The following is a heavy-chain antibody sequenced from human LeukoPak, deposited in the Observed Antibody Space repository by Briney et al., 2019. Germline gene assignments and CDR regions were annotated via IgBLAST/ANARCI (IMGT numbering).Heavy chain of an antibody. J-gene: IGHJ4*02. CDR3: ARGFKSGTVTTPFDY. CDR2: MNPNSGNT. Sequence: GVSVKVSCKASGYTFTSYDINWVRQATGQGLEWMGWMNPNSGNTGYAQKFQGRVTITRNTSISTAYMELSSLRSEDTAVYYCARGFKSGTVTTPFDYWGQGTLVTVSS. D-gene: IGHD4-11*01. V-gene: IGHV1-8*01. CDR1: GYTFTSYD.